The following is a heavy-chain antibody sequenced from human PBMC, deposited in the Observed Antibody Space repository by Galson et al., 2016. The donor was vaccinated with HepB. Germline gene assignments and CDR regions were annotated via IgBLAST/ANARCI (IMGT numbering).Heavy chain of an antibody. J-gene: IGHJ5*02. V-gene: IGHV4-30-4*02. D-gene: IGHD3-3*01. CDR2: IYYTGIA. Sequence: SETLSLTCTVSGGSITYGDYYWTWIRQPPGKGLEWIGYIYYTGIADYNPSLRSRVTMSVYTPKNQFSLKLTSVTAADTAVYHCARVPFGVTILGFDPWGQGTLVSVTS. CDR3: ARVPFGVTILGFDP. CDR1: GGSITYGDYY.